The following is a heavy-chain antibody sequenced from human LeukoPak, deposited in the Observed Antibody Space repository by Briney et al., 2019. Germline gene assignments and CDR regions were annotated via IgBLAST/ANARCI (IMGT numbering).Heavy chain of an antibody. J-gene: IGHJ4*02. CDR3: ARGQMGQNSSSSGDFDY. CDR2: INHSGST. Sequence: SETLSLTCAVYGGSFSGYYWSWIRQPPGKGLEWIGEINHSGSTNYNPSLKSRVTISVDTSKNQFSLKLSSVTAADTAVYYCARGQMGQNSSSSGDFDYWGQGTLVTVSS. V-gene: IGHV4-34*01. D-gene: IGHD6-6*01. CDR1: GGSFSGYY.